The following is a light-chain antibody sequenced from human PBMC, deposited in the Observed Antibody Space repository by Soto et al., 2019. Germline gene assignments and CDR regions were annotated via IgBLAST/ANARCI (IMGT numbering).Light chain of an antibody. Sequence: DIQMTQSPSTLSASVGDRVTITCRASQSINRYLAWYQQKPGKAPKLLIYDASTLQSGVPSRFSGSGSGTEFTLTISIVQADDVATYYCQHYNNWWTFGQGTKVDIK. V-gene: IGKV1-5*01. CDR1: QSINRY. J-gene: IGKJ1*01. CDR2: DAS. CDR3: QHYNNWWT.